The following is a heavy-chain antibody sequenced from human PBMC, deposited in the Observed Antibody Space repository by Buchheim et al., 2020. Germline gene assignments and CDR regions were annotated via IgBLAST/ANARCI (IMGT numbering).Heavy chain of an antibody. V-gene: IGHV4-4*02. Sequence: QVQLQESGPGLVKPSGTLSLTCAISGGSISSDCWWTWVRQSPGKGLEWIGEIHHSGITNSNPSIQSRVTVSLDKSKNPVSLKVISVTAADTAVYFCARIPYYYYAMDVWGQGTT. J-gene: IGHJ6*02. CDR2: IHHSGIT. CDR1: GGSISSDCW. CDR3: ARIPYYYYAMDV.